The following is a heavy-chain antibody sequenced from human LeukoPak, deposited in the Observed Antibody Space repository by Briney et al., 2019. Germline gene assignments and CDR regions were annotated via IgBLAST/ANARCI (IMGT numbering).Heavy chain of an antibody. CDR2: ISSSGSTI. Sequence: GGSLRLSCAASGFTFSDYYMSWIRQAPGKGLEWVSYISSSGSTIYYADSVKGRFTISRDNAKNSLYLQMNSLRAENTAVYYCARDPLVGATSNFDYWGQGTLVTVSS. CDR1: GFTFSDYY. D-gene: IGHD1-26*01. CDR3: ARDPLVGATSNFDY. J-gene: IGHJ4*02. V-gene: IGHV3-11*01.